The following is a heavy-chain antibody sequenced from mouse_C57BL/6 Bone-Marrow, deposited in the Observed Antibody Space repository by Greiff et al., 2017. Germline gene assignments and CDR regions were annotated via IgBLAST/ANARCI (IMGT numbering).Heavy chain of an antibody. J-gene: IGHJ3*01. Sequence: QVQLQQSGAELARPGASVKLSCKASGYTFTSYGISWVKQRTGQGLEWIGEISPRSGNTYYNEKFKGKATLTADKSSSTAYMELRSLTSEDSAVYFCANLWLRRRRFAYWGQGTLVTVSA. D-gene: IGHD2-2*01. CDR2: ISPRSGNT. V-gene: IGHV1-81*01. CDR1: GYTFTSYG. CDR3: ANLWLRRRRFAY.